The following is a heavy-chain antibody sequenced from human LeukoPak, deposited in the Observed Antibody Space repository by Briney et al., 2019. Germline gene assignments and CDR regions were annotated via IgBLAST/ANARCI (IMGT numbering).Heavy chain of an antibody. CDR3: ARESSSSTDY. V-gene: IGHV4-59*01. Sequence: SETLSLTCTVSGGSISTYYWSWIRQPPGKGLEWIGYIRYSGSTNYNPSFKSRVIISVDTSKNQLSLKLTSVTAADTAVYYCARESSSSTDYWGQGTLVTVSS. J-gene: IGHJ4*02. D-gene: IGHD2-2*01. CDR1: GGSISTYY. CDR2: IRYSGST.